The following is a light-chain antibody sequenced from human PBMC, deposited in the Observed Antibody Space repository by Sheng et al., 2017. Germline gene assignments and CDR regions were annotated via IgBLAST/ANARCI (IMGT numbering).Light chain of an antibody. J-gene: IGKJ4*01. CDR3: QQYYTWPLT. CDR1: QSVGSV. CDR2: GAS. V-gene: IGKV3D-15*03. Sequence: EIVMTQSPATLSVSPGERVTLSCRASQSVGSVLAWYQQKPGQAPXLLIYGASIRATGTPSQVSGSGXGTEFTLTISILQSEDFAVYYCQQYYTWPLTFGGGTKVEI.